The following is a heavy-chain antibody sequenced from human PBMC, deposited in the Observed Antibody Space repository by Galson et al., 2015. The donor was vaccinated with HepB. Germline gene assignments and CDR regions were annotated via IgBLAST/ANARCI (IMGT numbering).Heavy chain of an antibody. J-gene: IGHJ4*02. CDR3: ARGSGGSIFDC. CDR1: GFSVSNNY. CDR2: LYGAVNT. V-gene: IGHV3-53*01. Sequence: SLRLSCAASGFSVSNNYMTWVRQAPGRGLEWVSVLYGAVNTQYADSVKGRFTISRDNSKNTLYLQMNSLRAEDTAVYYCARGSGGSIFDCWGQGTLVTVSS. D-gene: IGHD4-23*01.